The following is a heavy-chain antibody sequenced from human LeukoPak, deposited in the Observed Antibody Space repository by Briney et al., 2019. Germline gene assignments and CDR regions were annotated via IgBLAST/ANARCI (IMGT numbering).Heavy chain of an antibody. CDR1: GFTFSSYW. V-gene: IGHV3-15*07. CDR2: IKSKIDGETR. D-gene: IGHD1-1*01. J-gene: IGHJ4*02. Sequence: PGGSLRLSCAASGFTFSSYWMHWVRQAPGKGLEWVGRIKSKIDGETRDYAAPVKDRFTISRDDSQNTLYLQMNSLKTEDTAVYYCTTGWTSTSHDGYWGQGTLVIVSS. CDR3: TTGWTSTSHDGY.